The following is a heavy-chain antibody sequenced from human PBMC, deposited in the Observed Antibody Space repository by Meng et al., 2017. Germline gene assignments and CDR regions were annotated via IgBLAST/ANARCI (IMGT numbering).Heavy chain of an antibody. CDR3: AKDLRRKPGIAVAGPPPETDY. CDR2: IGGSGGST. V-gene: IGHV3-23*01. CDR1: GFTFSSYA. Sequence: GESLKISCAASGFTFSSYAMSWVRQAPGKGLEWVSAIGGSGGSTYYADSVKGRFTISRDNSKNTLYLQMNSLRAEDTAVYYCAKDLRRKPGIAVAGPPPETDYWGQGTLVTSPQ. J-gene: IGHJ4*02. D-gene: IGHD6-19*01.